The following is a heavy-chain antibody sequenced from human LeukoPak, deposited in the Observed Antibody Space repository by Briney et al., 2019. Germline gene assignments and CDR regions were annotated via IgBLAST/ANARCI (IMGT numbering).Heavy chain of an antibody. CDR3: ARSIAAAERFDY. V-gene: IGHV3-66*01. J-gene: IGHJ4*02. Sequence: RGSLRLSCAASGFTVSSNYTSWVRQAPRKWLEWVSPTHSGGSTNYHDSLTGRFTISIDKSKNTLYLQMNSLRAEDTAVYYCARSIAAAERFDYWGQGTLVTVSS. CDR1: GFTVSSNY. D-gene: IGHD6-13*01. CDR2: THSGGST.